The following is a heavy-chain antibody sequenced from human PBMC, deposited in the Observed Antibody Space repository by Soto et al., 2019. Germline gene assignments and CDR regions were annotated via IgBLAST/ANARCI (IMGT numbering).Heavy chain of an antibody. V-gene: IGHV3-48*01. D-gene: IGHD3-9*01. Sequence: EVHLVESGGGLVQPGGSLRLSCAASGFSFNIYGMDWVRQAPGQGLEWVSYISSSSDTIHYADSVKGRFTISRDNAKNSLDLQMNNQRGEDTAVYYCARGGTSYDNILDYWGQGIMVTVSS. CDR3: ARGGTSYDNILDY. CDR2: ISSSSDTI. J-gene: IGHJ4*02. CDR1: GFSFNIYG.